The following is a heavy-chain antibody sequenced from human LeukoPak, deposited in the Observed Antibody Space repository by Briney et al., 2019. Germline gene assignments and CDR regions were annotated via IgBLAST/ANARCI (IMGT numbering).Heavy chain of an antibody. Sequence: SETLSLTCTVSGGSISSYYWSWIRQPPGKGLEWIGYIYYSGCTNYNPSLKSRVTISVDTSKNQFSLKLGSVTAADTAVYYCARGEMATIGLTGRFDYWGQGTLVTVSS. CDR2: IYYSGCT. V-gene: IGHV4-59*01. CDR3: ARGEMATIGLTGRFDY. J-gene: IGHJ4*02. CDR1: GGSISSYY. D-gene: IGHD5-24*01.